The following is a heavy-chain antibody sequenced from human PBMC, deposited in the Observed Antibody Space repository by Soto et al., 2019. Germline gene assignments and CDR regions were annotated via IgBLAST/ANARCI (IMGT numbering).Heavy chain of an antibody. J-gene: IGHJ4*02. CDR2: IYYSGST. Sequence: SETLSLTCTVSGGSISSYYWSWIRQPPGKGLEWIGYIYYSGSTSYNPSLKSRVTISVDTSKNQFSLKLSSVTAADTAVYYCARVKTGFGEIPFDYWGQGTPVTVSS. V-gene: IGHV4-59*08. D-gene: IGHD3-10*01. CDR1: GGSISSYY. CDR3: ARVKTGFGEIPFDY.